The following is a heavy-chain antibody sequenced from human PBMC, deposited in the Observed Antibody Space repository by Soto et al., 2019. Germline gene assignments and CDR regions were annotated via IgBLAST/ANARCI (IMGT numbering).Heavy chain of an antibody. D-gene: IGHD3-10*01. CDR3: ARGVGSGSYYNQYNWFDP. J-gene: IGHJ5*02. CDR1: GYGFTNYG. CDR2: ISAYNGNT. V-gene: IGHV1-18*01. Sequence: ASVKVSCKASGYGFTNYGISWVRQAPGQGLEWMGWISAYNGNTKYAQKLQGRVTMTTDTSTSTAYMELRSLRSDDTAVYYCARGVGSGSYYNQYNWFDPWGQGTLVTVSS.